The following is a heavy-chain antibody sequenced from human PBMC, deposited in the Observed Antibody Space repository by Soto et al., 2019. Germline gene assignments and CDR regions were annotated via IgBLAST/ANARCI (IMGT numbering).Heavy chain of an antibody. CDR2: IYQSGST. D-gene: IGHD3-16*01. V-gene: IGHV4-30-2*01. J-gene: IGHJ4*02. Sequence: QMHLQESGSGLVKPSQTLSLTCAVSGGSLSSSAYSWSWIRQPPGKGLEWIGFIYQSGSTYYNPSLKSRVTMSLDRPKNQFSLNLNSVTAADTAVYFCARGGALRPNGHVPLDFWGQGTLVTVSS. CDR1: GGSLSSSAYS. CDR3: ARGGALRPNGHVPLDF.